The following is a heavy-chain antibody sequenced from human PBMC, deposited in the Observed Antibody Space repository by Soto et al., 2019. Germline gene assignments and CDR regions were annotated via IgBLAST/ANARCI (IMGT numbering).Heavy chain of an antibody. V-gene: IGHV5-51*01. CDR3: ARHGMIFGVAAEFDY. J-gene: IGHJ4*02. CDR1: GYSFTSYW. D-gene: IGHD3-3*01. Sequence: GESLKISCKGSGYSFTSYWIGWVRQMPGKGLEWMGIIYPGDSDTRYSPSFQGQVTISADKSISTAYLQWSSLKASDTAMYYCARHGMIFGVAAEFDYWGQGTLVTVSS. CDR2: IYPGDSDT.